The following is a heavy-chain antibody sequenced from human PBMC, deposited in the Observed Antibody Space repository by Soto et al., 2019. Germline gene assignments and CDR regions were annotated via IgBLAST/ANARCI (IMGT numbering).Heavy chain of an antibody. CDR3: VRGCGGGLFDP. D-gene: IGHD2-21*01. CDR2: ISPGSRYP. V-gene: IGHV3-11*06. CDR1: GFTFGDSY. Sequence: QVQLVESGGGLVPPGGSLRLSCAGSGFTFGDSYMSWIRQAPGKGLEWLSYISPGSRYPAYADSVKGRFTISRDNAKSSLYLQMMSLTAEDTAIYYCVRGCGGGLFDPWGQGTMVTVSS. J-gene: IGHJ5*02.